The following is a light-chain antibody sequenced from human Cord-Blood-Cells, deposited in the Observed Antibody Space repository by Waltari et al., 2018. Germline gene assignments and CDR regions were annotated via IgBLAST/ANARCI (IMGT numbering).Light chain of an antibody. V-gene: IGLV2-14*01. CDR2: EVS. CDR1: SSDVGCYNY. Sequence: QSALTQPASVSGSPGQSITISCTGTSSDVGCYNYVSWSQQHPGKAPKLMIYEVSNRPSGVSNRFSGSKSGNTASLTISGLQAEDEADYYCSSYTSSSTLDYVFGTGTKVTVL. CDR3: SSYTSSSTLDYV. J-gene: IGLJ1*01.